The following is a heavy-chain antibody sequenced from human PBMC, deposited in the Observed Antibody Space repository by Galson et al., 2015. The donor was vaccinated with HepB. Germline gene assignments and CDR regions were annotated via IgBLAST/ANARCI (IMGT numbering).Heavy chain of an antibody. J-gene: IGHJ4*02. D-gene: IGHD2-15*01. CDR1: GFTFSSYA. CDR2: ISGSGGST. Sequence: SLRLSCAASGFTFSSYAMSWVRQAPGKGLEWVSAISGSGGSTYYADSVKGRFTISRGNSKNTLYLQMNSLRAEDTDVYYCAKDQGYCSGGSCSFFDYWGQGTLVTVSS. CDR3: AKDQGYCSGGSCSFFDY. V-gene: IGHV3-23*01.